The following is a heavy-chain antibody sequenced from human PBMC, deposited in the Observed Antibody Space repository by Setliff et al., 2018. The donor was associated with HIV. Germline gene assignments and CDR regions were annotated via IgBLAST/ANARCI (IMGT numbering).Heavy chain of an antibody. J-gene: IGHJ4*02. CDR3: AREGDFGYAAGRHLDS. Sequence: SVKVSCKASGDTFSSYAISWVRQAPGQGLEWMGGIIPVLGLSYYAQNFQGRVTITADESTNIAHMELSSLTFEDTAVYYCAREGDFGYAAGRHLDSWGQGTLVTVSS. D-gene: IGHD2-21*01. CDR2: IIPVLGLS. V-gene: IGHV1-69*10. CDR1: GDTFSSYA.